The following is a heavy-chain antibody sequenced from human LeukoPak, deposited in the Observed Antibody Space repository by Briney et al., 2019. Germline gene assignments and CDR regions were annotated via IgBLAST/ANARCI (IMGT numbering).Heavy chain of an antibody. V-gene: IGHV3-23*01. CDR2: ISGSGGST. CDR1: GFTFSSYA. Sequence: GGSLRLSCAASGFTFSSYAMSWVRQAPGKGLEWVSAISGSGGSTYYADCVKGRFTISRDNSKNTLYLQVNSLRAEDTAVYYCAKDHSSGYYPSYFDYWGQGTLVTVSS. CDR3: AKDHSSGYYPSYFDY. D-gene: IGHD3-22*01. J-gene: IGHJ4*02.